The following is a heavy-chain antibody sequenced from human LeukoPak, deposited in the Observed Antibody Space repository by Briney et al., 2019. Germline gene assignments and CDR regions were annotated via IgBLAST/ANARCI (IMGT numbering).Heavy chain of an antibody. CDR1: GFPFSSYS. J-gene: IGHJ4*02. CDR2: ISSSSSYI. D-gene: IGHD3-22*01. CDR3: ARVGYYDSNVDY. V-gene: IGHV3-21*01. Sequence: GSLRLSCAASGFPFSSYSMNWVRQAPGKGLEWVSSISSSSSYIYYADSVKGRFTISRDNAKNSLYLQMNSLRAEDTAVYYCARVGYYDSNVDYWGQGTLVTVSS.